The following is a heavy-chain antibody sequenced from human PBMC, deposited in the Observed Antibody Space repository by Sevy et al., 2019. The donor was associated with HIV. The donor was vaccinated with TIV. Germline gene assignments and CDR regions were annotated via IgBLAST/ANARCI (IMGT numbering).Heavy chain of an antibody. V-gene: IGHV3-21*01. CDR2: ISSSSGNI. D-gene: IGHD1-26*01. CDR3: ARETSIVGATNDAFDI. CDR1: EFTLRTFT. J-gene: IGHJ3*02. Sequence: GGSLKPPVEPSEFTLRTFTITWARQPPGKGLEWVSPISSSSGNIYYAGSGKGRFTISRDKAKNSLYLQMNSLRAEDTAVYYCARETSIVGATNDAFDIWGQGTMVTVSS.